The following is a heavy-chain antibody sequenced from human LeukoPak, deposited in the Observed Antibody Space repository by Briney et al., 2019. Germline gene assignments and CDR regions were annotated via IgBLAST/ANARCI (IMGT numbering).Heavy chain of an antibody. CDR1: GFTFSDYY. CDR3: ARSEKNYDFWTGEDY. J-gene: IGHJ4*02. D-gene: IGHD3-3*01. CDR2: ISSSGSTL. Sequence: SGGSLRLSCAASGFTFSDYYMTWIRQPPGKGLEWLSYISSSGSTLDYADSVKGRFTISRDNAKNSVSLQMNSLRAEDTAVYYCARSEKNYDFWTGEDYWGQGTLVTVSS. V-gene: IGHV3-11*04.